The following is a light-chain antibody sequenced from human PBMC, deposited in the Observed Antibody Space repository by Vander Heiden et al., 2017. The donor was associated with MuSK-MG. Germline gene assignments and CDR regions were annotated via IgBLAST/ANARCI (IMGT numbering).Light chain of an antibody. J-gene: IGLJ1*01. CDR2: RNN. CDR3: AAWDDSLNCYV. Sequence: HSVLTRPPSDSGTPGQRVAISCSGSSSNIGSNTGSWYHQLSGTAPKLLIYRNNQRPSGVPDRFSGSKSGTSASLAISGLQSEDEADYYCAAWDDSLNCYVFGTGTKVTVL. CDR1: SSNIGSNT. V-gene: IGLV1-44*01.